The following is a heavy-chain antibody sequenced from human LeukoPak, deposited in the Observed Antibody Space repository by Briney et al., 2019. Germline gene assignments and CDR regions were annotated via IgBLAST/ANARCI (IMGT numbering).Heavy chain of an antibody. Sequence: ETLSLTCAVYGGSFSGYYWSWIRQPPGKGLEWIGEIYHSGSTNYNPSFKRRVTISVDKSNNRFSLKLSSVTAADTAVYYCAQLGNDYWGQGTLVTVSS. CDR1: GGSFSGYY. J-gene: IGHJ4*02. D-gene: IGHD6-13*01. CDR3: AQLGNDY. CDR2: IYHSGST. V-gene: IGHV4-34*01.